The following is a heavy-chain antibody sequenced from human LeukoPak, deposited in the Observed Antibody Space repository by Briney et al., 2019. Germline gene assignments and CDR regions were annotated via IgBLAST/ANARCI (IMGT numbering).Heavy chain of an antibody. J-gene: IGHJ6*03. V-gene: IGHV4-61*02. CDR1: GGSISSGSYY. CDR3: ARVPIAALRYYYYYMDV. CDR2: IYTSGST. D-gene: IGHD6-13*01. Sequence: PSETLSLTCTVSGGSISSGSYYWSWIRQPAGKGLEWIGRIYTSGSTNYNPSLKSRVTISVDTSKNHFSLKLSSVTAADTDVYYCARVPIAALRYYYYYMDVWGKGTTVTVSS.